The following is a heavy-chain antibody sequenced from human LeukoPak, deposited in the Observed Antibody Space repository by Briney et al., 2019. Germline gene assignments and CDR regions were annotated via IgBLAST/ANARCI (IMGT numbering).Heavy chain of an antibody. Sequence: GGSLRXSXXXXXXTFXXYGMHWVRQAPGKGLEWVAFIRYDGSNKYYADSVKGRFTISRDNSKNTLYLQMNSLRAEDTAVYYCAKDWAAAGIVWGQGTLVTVSS. CDR3: AKDWAAAGIV. CDR1: XXTFXXYG. D-gene: IGHD6-13*01. V-gene: IGHV3-30*02. J-gene: IGHJ4*02. CDR2: IRYDGSNK.